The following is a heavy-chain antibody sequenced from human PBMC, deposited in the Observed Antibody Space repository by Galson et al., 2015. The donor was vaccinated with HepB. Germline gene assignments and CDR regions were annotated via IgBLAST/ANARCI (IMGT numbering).Heavy chain of an antibody. Sequence: SLRLSCAASGFTFSTYTLIWVRQAPGKGLEWVSTISTSGGSTYYADSVKGRFTISRDNSKNTLYLQMNSLRAGDTALYYCAKESIPNYYGSGITWGQGTLVTVST. J-gene: IGHJ4*02. D-gene: IGHD3-10*01. CDR1: GFTFSTYT. CDR2: ISTSGGST. V-gene: IGHV3-23*01. CDR3: AKESIPNYYGSGIT.